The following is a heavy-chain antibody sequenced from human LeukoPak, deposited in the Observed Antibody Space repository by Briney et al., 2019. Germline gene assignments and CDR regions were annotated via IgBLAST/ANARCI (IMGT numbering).Heavy chain of an antibody. CDR3: ARGDAVVAASYYFDY. J-gene: IGHJ4*02. V-gene: IGHV3-30*03. D-gene: IGHD2-15*01. Sequence: PGGSLRLSCAASGFTFSNYDIHWVRQAPGKGLEWVAVISYDGSNKYYADSVKGRFTISRDNSKNTLYLQMNSLRAEDTAVYYCARGDAVVAASYYFDYWGQGTLVTVSS. CDR2: ISYDGSNK. CDR1: GFTFSNYD.